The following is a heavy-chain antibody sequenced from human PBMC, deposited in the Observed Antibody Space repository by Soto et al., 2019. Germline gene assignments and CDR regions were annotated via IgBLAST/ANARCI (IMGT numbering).Heavy chain of an antibody. D-gene: IGHD1-1*01. CDR3: VKSGDNYNALDY. J-gene: IGHJ4*02. Sequence: GGSLRLACTASGFTLSYHYVIWIRQAPGKGLEWIGYSSNSGSFTRYADSVKGRFSISRDNAKNSLYLQINSLRGDDTAIYYCVKSGDNYNALDYWGQGTPVTVSS. CDR2: SSNSGSFT. CDR1: GFTLSYHY. V-gene: IGHV3-11*06.